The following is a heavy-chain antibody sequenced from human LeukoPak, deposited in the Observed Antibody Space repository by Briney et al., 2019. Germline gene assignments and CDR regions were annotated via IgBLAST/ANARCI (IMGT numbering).Heavy chain of an antibody. D-gene: IGHD1-1*01. CDR3: AREELVERRTAYMEV. CDR2: IYPRDSDT. Sequence: GESLKISCRGSGYSFSNYWLVWVRQTPGKGLEWMGMIYPRDSDTRYSPSFQGQVTISADKSISTAYLQWSSLKASDSAIYYCAREELVERRTAYMEVWGKGTTVTVSS. J-gene: IGHJ6*03. CDR1: GYSFSNYW. V-gene: IGHV5-51*01.